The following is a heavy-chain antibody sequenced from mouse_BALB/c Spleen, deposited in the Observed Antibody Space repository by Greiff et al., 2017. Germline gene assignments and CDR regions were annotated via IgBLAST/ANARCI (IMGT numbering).Heavy chain of an antibody. CDR3: ASHYDYDWFAY. J-gene: IGHJ3*01. CDR2: ISYSGST. D-gene: IGHD2-4*01. V-gene: IGHV3-2*02. Sequence: VQLQQSGPGLVKPSQSLSLTCTVTGYSITSDYAWNWIRQFPGNKLEWMGYISYSGSTSYNPSLKSRISITRDTSKNQFFLQLNSVTTEDTATYYCASHYDYDWFAYWGQGTLVTVSA. CDR1: GYSITSDYA.